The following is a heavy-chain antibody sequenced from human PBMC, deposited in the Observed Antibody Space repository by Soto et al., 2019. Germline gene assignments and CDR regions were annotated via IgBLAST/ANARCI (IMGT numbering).Heavy chain of an antibody. J-gene: IGHJ4*02. CDR3: AREGLEYGDYFDY. V-gene: IGHV3-21*06. CDR1: GFTFSTYN. D-gene: IGHD4-17*01. Sequence: EVQLVESGGGLVKPGGSLTLSCAASGFTFSTYNMNWVHRAPGKGLEWVSSITGRSYYIYYADSVKGRFTISRDNAKNSLYLQMKSLRAEDTAIYYCAREGLEYGDYFDYWGQGILVTVSS. CDR2: ITGRSYYI.